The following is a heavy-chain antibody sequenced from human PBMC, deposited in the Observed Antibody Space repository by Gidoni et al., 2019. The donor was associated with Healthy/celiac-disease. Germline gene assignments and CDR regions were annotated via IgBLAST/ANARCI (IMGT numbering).Heavy chain of an antibody. V-gene: IGHV1-8*01. Sequence: QVQLVQSGAEVKKPGASVKVSCKASGYTYTSYDINWVRQATGQGLEWMGWMNPNSGNTGYAQKFQGRVTMTRNTSISTAYMELSSLRSEDTAVYYCARGLLRCSSTSCFYYYGMDVWGQGTTVTVSS. CDR3: ARGLLRCSSTSCFYYYGMDV. CDR1: GYTYTSYD. CDR2: MNPNSGNT. J-gene: IGHJ6*02. D-gene: IGHD2-2*01.